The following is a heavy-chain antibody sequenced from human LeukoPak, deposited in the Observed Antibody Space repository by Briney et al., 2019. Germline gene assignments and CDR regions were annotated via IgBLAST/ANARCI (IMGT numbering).Heavy chain of an antibody. V-gene: IGHV4-59*08. CDR1: GGSISSYY. CDR2: IYYSGST. CDR3: ARVSTARITYAFDI. J-gene: IGHJ3*02. D-gene: IGHD2/OR15-2a*01. Sequence: SETLSLTCTVSGGSISSYYWSWIRQPPGKGLEWIGYIYYSGSTYYNPSLKSRVTISVDTSKNQFSLKLSSVTAADTAVYYCARVSTARITYAFDIWGQGTMVTVSS.